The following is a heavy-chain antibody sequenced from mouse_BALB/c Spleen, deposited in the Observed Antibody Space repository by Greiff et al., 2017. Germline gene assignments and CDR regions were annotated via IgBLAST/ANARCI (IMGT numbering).Heavy chain of an antibody. CDR2: IWSGGST. V-gene: IGHV2-2*02. J-gene: IGHJ2*01. CDR1: GFSLTSYG. Sequence: QVQLQQSGPGLVQPSQSLSITCTVSGFSLTSYGVHWVRQSPGKGLEWLGVIWSGGSTDYNAAFISRLSISKDTSKSQVFFKMNMLQANDTAIYYCARNWYYGNSPYYFDYWGQGTTLTVSS. CDR3: ARNWYYGNSPYYFDY. D-gene: IGHD1-1*01.